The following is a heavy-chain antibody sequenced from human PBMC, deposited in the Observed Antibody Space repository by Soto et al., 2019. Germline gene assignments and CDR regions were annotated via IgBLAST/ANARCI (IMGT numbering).Heavy chain of an antibody. Sequence: GASVKVSCKTSGFTFTNSAVQWVRQARGQRLEWIGWIIVASGRTNYAREVQERVTISGDTSTSTAYMELSGLRSEDTAVYYCVAELYSGGGCCSFDFWGQGTMVTVSS. V-gene: IGHV1-58*01. CDR1: GFTFTNSA. J-gene: IGHJ3*01. CDR2: IIVASGRT. D-gene: IGHD2-21*02. CDR3: VAELYSGGGCCSFDF.